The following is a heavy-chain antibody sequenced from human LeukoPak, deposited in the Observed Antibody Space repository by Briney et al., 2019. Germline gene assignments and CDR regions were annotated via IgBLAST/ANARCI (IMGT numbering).Heavy chain of an antibody. Sequence: PGRSLRLSCAASGFTFSSYGMHWVRQAPGKGLEWVAVISYDGSNKYYADSVKGRFTISRDNSKNTLYLQMNRLRAEDTAVYYCAKGGFWSGYQESAFDIWGQGTMVTVSS. V-gene: IGHV3-30*18. J-gene: IGHJ3*02. CDR1: GFTFSSYG. CDR2: ISYDGSNK. CDR3: AKGGFWSGYQESAFDI. D-gene: IGHD3-3*01.